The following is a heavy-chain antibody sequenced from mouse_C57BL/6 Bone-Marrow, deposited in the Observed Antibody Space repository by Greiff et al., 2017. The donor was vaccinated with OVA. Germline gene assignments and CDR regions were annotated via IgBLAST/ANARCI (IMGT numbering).Heavy chain of an antibody. V-gene: IGHV1-69*01. D-gene: IGHD2-1*01. CDR3: VRGDIYYGNYLYYYAMDY. Sequence: QVHVKQPGAELVMPGASVKLSCKASGYTFTSYWMHWVKQRPGQGLEWIGEIDPSDSYTNYNQKFKGKSTLTVDKSSSTAYMQLSSLTSEDSAVYYCVRGDIYYGNYLYYYAMDYWGQGTSVTVSS. CDR2: IDPSDSYT. J-gene: IGHJ4*01. CDR1: GYTFTSYW.